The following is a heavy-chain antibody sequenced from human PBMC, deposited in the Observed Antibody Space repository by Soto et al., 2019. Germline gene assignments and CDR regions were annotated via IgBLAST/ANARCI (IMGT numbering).Heavy chain of an antibody. CDR3: ASVLSPGIFDY. Sequence: GGSLRLSCAASGFTVSSYAMHWVRQAPGKGLEWVAVISYDGSNKYYADSVKGRFTISRDNSKNTLYLQMNSLRAEDTAVYYCASVLSPGIFDYWGQGTLVTVSS. D-gene: IGHD2-8*02. J-gene: IGHJ4*02. V-gene: IGHV3-30-3*01. CDR1: GFTVSSYA. CDR2: ISYDGSNK.